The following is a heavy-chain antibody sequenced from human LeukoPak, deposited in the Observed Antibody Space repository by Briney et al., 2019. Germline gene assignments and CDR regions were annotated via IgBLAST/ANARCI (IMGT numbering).Heavy chain of an antibody. CDR3: ARSPSSVVITTDYFDY. Sequence: GGSLRLSCAASGFAFSTYWMHWVRQAPGKGLVWVSRINSDGSSTNYADSVKGRFTISRDNAKNTLYLQMSSLRAEDTAVYYCARSPSSVVITTDYFDYWGQGTLVTVSS. J-gene: IGHJ4*02. CDR1: GFAFSTYW. V-gene: IGHV3-74*01. D-gene: IGHD3-22*01. CDR2: INSDGSST.